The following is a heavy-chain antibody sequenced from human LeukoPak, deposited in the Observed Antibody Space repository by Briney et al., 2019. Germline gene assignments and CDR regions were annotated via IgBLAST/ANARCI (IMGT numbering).Heavy chain of an antibody. V-gene: IGHV3-23*01. Sequence: GGSLRLSCSASGFIFTSYAMTWVRQVPENGLEWVSGVRDSAGSTYYADSVKCRFTNSRDNSKNTLNLQMNSLRAEYTATYYCAQDFDWGIRASGSWGQGTLVTVSS. CDR2: VRDSAGST. CDR1: GFIFTSYA. J-gene: IGHJ5*02. CDR3: AQDFDWGIRASGS. D-gene: IGHD3-9*01.